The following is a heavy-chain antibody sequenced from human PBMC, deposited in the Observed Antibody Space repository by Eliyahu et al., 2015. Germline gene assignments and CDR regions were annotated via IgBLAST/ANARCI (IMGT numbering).Heavy chain of an antibody. D-gene: IGHD3-10*01. CDR1: GXTLTELS. CDR3: AHITMVRGAIDY. V-gene: IGHV1-24*01. J-gene: IGHJ4*02. CDR2: FDPEDGET. Sequence: QVQLVQSGAEVKKPGASVKVSCKVXGXTLTELSXHWVRQAPGKGLEWMGGFDPEDGETIYAQKFQGRVTMTEDTSTDTAYMELSSLRSEDTAVYYCAHITMVRGAIDYWGQGTLVTVSS.